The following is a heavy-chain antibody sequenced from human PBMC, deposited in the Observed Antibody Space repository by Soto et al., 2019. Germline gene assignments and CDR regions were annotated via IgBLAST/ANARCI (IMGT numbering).Heavy chain of an antibody. Sequence: PGGSLRLSCAASGFTFNSYGMHWVRQAPGKGLDWVAAIPYDGSNKYYADSVKGRFTISRDNSKNTLYVEMSSLRAEDTAVYYCAKDLYSGTSHPDYWGHGTLVTVSS. D-gene: IGHD1-26*01. V-gene: IGHV3-30*18. J-gene: IGHJ4*01. CDR1: GFTFNSYG. CDR3: AKDLYSGTSHPDY. CDR2: IPYDGSNK.